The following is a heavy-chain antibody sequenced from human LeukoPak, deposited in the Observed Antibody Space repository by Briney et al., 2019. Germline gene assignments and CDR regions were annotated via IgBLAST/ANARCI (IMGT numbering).Heavy chain of an antibody. CDR3: ARAGRARPPDY. CDR1: GGSFSGYY. Sequence: LETLSLTCAVYGGSFSGYYWSSIRQPPGKGLEWIGEINHSGSTNYNPSLKSRVTISVDTSKNQFSLKLSSVTAADTAVYYCARAGRARPPDYWGQGTLVTVSS. V-gene: IGHV4-34*01. J-gene: IGHJ4*02. D-gene: IGHD6-6*01. CDR2: INHSGST.